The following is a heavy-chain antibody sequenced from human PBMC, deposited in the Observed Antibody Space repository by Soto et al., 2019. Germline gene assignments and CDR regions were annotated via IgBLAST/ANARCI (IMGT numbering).Heavy chain of an antibody. V-gene: IGHV4-59*02. Sequence: SETLSLTCTVSVGSVSNFYWSWIREPPGKGLEWIGYISYSGNTNYNPSLKSRVSISVDTSKNQLSLNLTSVTAADTAVYYCARAPMVLSRSYFDSWGQGTPVTVSS. CDR3: ARAPMVLSRSYFDS. J-gene: IGHJ4*02. D-gene: IGHD2-8*01. CDR1: VGSVSNFY. CDR2: ISYSGNT.